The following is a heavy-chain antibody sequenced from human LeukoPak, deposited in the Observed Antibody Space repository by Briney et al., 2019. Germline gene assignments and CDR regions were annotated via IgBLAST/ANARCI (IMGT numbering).Heavy chain of an antibody. D-gene: IGHD2-15*01. CDR3: ARRIGYCSGGSCYDNWFDP. Sequence: GESLKIPCKGSGYSFTSYWIGWVRQMPGKGLEWMGIIYPGDSDTRYSPSFQGQVTISADKSISTAYLQWSSLKASDTAMYYCARRIGYCSGGSCYDNWFDPWGQGTLVTVSS. CDR1: GYSFTSYW. V-gene: IGHV5-51*01. CDR2: IYPGDSDT. J-gene: IGHJ5*02.